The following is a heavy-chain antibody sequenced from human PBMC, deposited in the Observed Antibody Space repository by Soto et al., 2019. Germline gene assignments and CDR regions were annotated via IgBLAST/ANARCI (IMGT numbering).Heavy chain of an antibody. V-gene: IGHV4-31*03. J-gene: IGHJ6*02. CDR2: IYYSGST. CDR1: GGSISSGGYY. Sequence: PSETLSLTCTVSGGSISSGGYYWRWIRQHPGKGLEWIGYIYYSGSTYYNPSLKSRVTISVDTSKNQFSLKLSSVTAADTAVYYCARVRYYDSSGYSHYYYYGMDVWGQGTTVTVSS. D-gene: IGHD3-22*01. CDR3: ARVRYYDSSGYSHYYYYGMDV.